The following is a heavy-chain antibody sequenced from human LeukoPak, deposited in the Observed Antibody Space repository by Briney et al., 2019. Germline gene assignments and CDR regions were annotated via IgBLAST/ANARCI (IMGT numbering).Heavy chain of an antibody. CDR1: GDSLSNNNVA. CDR3: ARGSHSSFDY. D-gene: IGHD3-10*01. Sequence: SQTLSLTCAISGDSLSNNNVAWHWITQSPSRVLEWLGRTYYRPKFNTDYAVSVKSRIAINSDKSTTEFSLQLNSVTPEDTGVYYCARGSHSSFDYWGQGTLVTVSS. J-gene: IGHJ4*02. CDR2: TYYRPKFNT. V-gene: IGHV6-1*01.